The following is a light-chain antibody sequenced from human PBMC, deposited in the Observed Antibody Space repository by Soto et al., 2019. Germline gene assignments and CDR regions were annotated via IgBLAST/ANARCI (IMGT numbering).Light chain of an antibody. J-gene: IGLJ3*02. CDR1: SSSIGAGYE. V-gene: IGLV1-40*01. CDR2: GNG. Sequence: QSVLTQPPSVSGAPGQRVTISCSGTSSSIGAGYEVHWYHQLPGTAPKLVVSGNGNRPSGVPDRLSASKSGTSASLAITGLQAEDEGHYYCCSYAGSSTLVFGGGTKLTVL. CDR3: CSYAGSSTLV.